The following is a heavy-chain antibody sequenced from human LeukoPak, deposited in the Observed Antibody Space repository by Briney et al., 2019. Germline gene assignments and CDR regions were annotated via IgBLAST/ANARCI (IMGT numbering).Heavy chain of an antibody. J-gene: IGHJ4*02. V-gene: IGHV4-59*08. Sequence: SETLSLTCTVSGGSISSYYWSWIRQPPGKGLEWIGYIYYSGSTNYNPSLKSRVTISVDTSKNQFSLKLSSVTAADTAVYYCARHSGGYGGNLLRYWGQGTLVTVSS. CDR2: IYYSGST. D-gene: IGHD4-23*01. CDR1: GGSISSYY. CDR3: ARHSGGYGGNLLRY.